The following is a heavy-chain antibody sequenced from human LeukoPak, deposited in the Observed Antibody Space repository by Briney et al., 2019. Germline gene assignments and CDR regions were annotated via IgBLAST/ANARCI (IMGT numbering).Heavy chain of an antibody. J-gene: IGHJ3*02. CDR2: MNPNSGNT. V-gene: IGHV1-8*01. CDR1: GYTFTSYD. Sequence: ASVKVSCKASGYTFTSYDINWVRQAAGQGLEWMGWMNPNSGNTGYAQKFQGRVTMTRNTSISTAYMELSSLRSEDTAVYFRAKGGLRYFDWLLGVAFDIWGQGTMVTVSS. D-gene: IGHD3-9*01. CDR3: AKGGLRYFDWLLGVAFDI.